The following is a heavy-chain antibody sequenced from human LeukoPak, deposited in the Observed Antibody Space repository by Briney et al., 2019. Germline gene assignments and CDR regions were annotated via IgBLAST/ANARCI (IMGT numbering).Heavy chain of an antibody. CDR3: ARDRRGIYYFDY. D-gene: IGHD3-10*01. Sequence: SVKVSCKASGGTFSSYAISWVRQAPGQGLEWMGGIIPIFGTANYAQKFQGRVTITADESTSTAYMELSSLRSEDTAVYYCARDRRGIYYFDYWGQGTLVTVSS. CDR2: IIPIFGTA. J-gene: IGHJ4*02. CDR1: GGTFSSYA. V-gene: IGHV1-69*13.